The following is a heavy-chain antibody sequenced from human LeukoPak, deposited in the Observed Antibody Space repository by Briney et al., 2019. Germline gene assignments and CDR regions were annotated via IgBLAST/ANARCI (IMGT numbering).Heavy chain of an antibody. CDR3: ARAGPARMITFGGVIVKYSYYFDY. D-gene: IGHD3-16*02. CDR1: GGSVSSSSYY. CDR2: IYYSGST. J-gene: IGHJ4*02. Sequence: SETLSLTCTVSGGSVSSSSYYWGWIRQPPGKGLEWIGSIYYSGSTFYDPSLKSRVTISVDTSKNQFSLKLSSVTAADTAVYYCARAGPARMITFGGVIVKYSYYFDYWGQGTLVTVSS. V-gene: IGHV4-39*07.